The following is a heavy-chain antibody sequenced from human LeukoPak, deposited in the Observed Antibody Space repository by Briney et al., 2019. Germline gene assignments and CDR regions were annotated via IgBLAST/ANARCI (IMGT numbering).Heavy chain of an antibody. D-gene: IGHD3-3*01. V-gene: IGHV4-39*07. J-gene: IGHJ3*01. Sequence: SETLSLTCTVSGGSISSYYWGWIRQPPGKGLEWIGSIYYSGSTYYNPSLKSRVTMSVDTSKNLFSLKLSSVTAADTAVYYCAEKPNLCSGYSWLSDVFDGWGQGTMVTVSS. CDR3: AEKPNLCSGYSWLSDVFDG. CDR1: GGSISSYY. CDR2: IYYSGST.